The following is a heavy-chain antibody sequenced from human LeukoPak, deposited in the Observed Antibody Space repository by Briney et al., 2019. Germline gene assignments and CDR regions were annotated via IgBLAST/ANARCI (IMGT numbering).Heavy chain of an antibody. D-gene: IGHD2-21*01. J-gene: IGHJ6*02. Sequence: GASVKVSCKASGYTFTSYDINWVRQATGQGLEWMGWMNPNSGNTGYAQKYQGRVTMTRNTSISTAYMELSSLRSEDTAVYYCARGAQNSPPVIRWAYYYYGIDVWGQGTTVTVSS. V-gene: IGHV1-8*01. CDR1: GYTFTSYD. CDR2: MNPNSGNT. CDR3: ARGAQNSPPVIRWAYYYYGIDV.